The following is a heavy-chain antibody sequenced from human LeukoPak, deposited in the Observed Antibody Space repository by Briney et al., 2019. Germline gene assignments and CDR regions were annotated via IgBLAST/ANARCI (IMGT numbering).Heavy chain of an antibody. V-gene: IGHV3-21*01. D-gene: IGHD3-22*01. CDR3: ARVYYYDSSGYLGY. J-gene: IGHJ4*02. CDR1: EFTFSSYA. CDR2: ISSTSSYI. Sequence: PGGSLRLSCAASEFTFSSYAMHWVRQAPGKGLEWVSSISSTSSYIYYADSMKGRFTISRDNAKNSLYLQMNSLRAEDTAVYYCARVYYYDSSGYLGYWGQGTLVTVSS.